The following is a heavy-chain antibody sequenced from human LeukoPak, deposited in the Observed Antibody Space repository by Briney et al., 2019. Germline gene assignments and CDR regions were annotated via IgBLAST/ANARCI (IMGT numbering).Heavy chain of an antibody. CDR1: GFTVSSNS. CDR2: IYSDNT. CDR3: ARILDSAWGELGY. J-gene: IGHJ4*02. V-gene: IGHV3-66*03. Sequence: GGSLRLSCTVSGFTVSSNSMSWVRQAPGKGLEWVSFIYSDNTHYSDSVKGRFTISRDNSKNTLYLQMNSLRAEDTAVYYCARILDSAWGELGYWGQGTLVTVSS. D-gene: IGHD6-19*01.